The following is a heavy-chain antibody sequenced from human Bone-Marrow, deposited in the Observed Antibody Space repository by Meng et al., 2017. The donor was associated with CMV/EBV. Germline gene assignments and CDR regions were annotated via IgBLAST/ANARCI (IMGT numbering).Heavy chain of an antibody. D-gene: IGHD3-3*01. CDR3: ARDDQQVAHYDFWSGYFSGGVDY. CDR2: ISAYNGNT. J-gene: IGHJ4*02. CDR1: GYTFTSYG. Sequence: ASVKVSCKASGYTFTSYGISWARQAPGQGLEWMGWISAYNGNTNYAQKLQGRVTMTTDTSTSTAYMELRSLRSDDTAVYYCARDDQQVAHYDFWSGYFSGGVDYWGQGTLVTVSS. V-gene: IGHV1-18*01.